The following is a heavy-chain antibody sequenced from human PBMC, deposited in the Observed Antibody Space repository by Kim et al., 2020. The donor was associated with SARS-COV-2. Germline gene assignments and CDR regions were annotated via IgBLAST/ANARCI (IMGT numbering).Heavy chain of an antibody. J-gene: IGHJ4*02. CDR2: IYSGGST. CDR3: ARDGFLGLGLNYYDSSGYYPI. CDR1: GFTVSSNY. V-gene: IGHV3-66*01. Sequence: GGSLRLSCAASGFTVSSNYMSWVRQAPGKGLEWVSVIYSGGSTYYADSVKGRFTISRDNSKNTLYLQMNSLRAEDTAVYYCARDGFLGLGLNYYDSSGYYPIWGQGTLVTVSS. D-gene: IGHD3-22*01.